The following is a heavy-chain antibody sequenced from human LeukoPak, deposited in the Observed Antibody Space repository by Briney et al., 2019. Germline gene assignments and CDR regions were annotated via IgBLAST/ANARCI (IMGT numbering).Heavy chain of an antibody. CDR2: ISYDGSNK. J-gene: IGHJ4*02. V-gene: IGHV3-30*18. Sequence: GRSLRLSCAASGFTFSSYGMPWVRQAPGKGLEWVAVISYDGSNKYYADSVKGRFTISRDNSKNTLYLQMNSLRAEDTAVYYCAKDKRDLYYFDYWGQGTLVTVSS. CDR1: GFTFSSYG. CDR3: AKDKRDLYYFDY.